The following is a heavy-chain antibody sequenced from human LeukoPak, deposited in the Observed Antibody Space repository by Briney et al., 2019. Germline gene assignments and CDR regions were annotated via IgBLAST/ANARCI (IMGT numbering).Heavy chain of an antibody. CDR1: GHSLSNNNVA. D-gene: IGHD3-10*01. CDR3: ARGSHSSFDY. Sequence: SQTLSLTCAISGHSLSNNNVAWNWIRQSPSRGLEWLGRTYYRPKFNTDYAVSVKSRIAINSDTSKNQCSLQLNSVTPEGTGVYYCARGSHSSFDYWGQGTLVIVSS. J-gene: IGHJ4*02. V-gene: IGHV6-1*01. CDR2: TYYRPKFNT.